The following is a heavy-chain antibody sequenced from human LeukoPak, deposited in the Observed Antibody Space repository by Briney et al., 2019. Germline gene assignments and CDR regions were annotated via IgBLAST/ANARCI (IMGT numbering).Heavy chain of an antibody. V-gene: IGHV3-21*01. CDR2: ISSSSSYI. J-gene: IGHJ4*01. Sequence: GGSLRLSCAASGFTFSSYSMNWVRQAPGKGLEWVSSISSSSSYIYYADSVKGRFTISRDNAKNSLYLQMNSLRAEDTAVYYCAKERSDINDYYNFDYWGQGTLVTVSS. CDR1: GFTFSSYS. D-gene: IGHD3-22*01. CDR3: AKERSDINDYYNFDY.